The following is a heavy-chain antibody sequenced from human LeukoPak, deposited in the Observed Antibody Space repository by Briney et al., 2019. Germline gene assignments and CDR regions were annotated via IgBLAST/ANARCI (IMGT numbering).Heavy chain of an antibody. CDR2: INHSGST. Sequence: GSLRLSCAASGFTFSDYYMSWIRQPPGKGLEWIGEINHSGSTNYNPSLKSRVTISVDTSKNQFSLKLSSVTAADTAVYYCARGTGDYGSGRYVYWAPGILVTVSS. J-gene: IGHJ4*02. D-gene: IGHD3-10*01. CDR1: GFTFSDYY. V-gene: IGHV4-34*01. CDR3: ARGTGDYGSGRYVY.